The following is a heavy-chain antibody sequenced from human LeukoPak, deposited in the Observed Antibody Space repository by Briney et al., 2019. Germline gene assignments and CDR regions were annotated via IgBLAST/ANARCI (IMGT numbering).Heavy chain of an antibody. CDR2: INHSGST. V-gene: IGHV4-34*01. D-gene: IGHD6-13*01. CDR3: ARGRGYRFPYYYYYYMDV. J-gene: IGHJ6*03. Sequence: SETLSLTCAVYGGPFSGYYWSWIRQTPGKGLEWIGEINHSGSTNYNPSLKSRVTISVDTSKNQFSLKLSSVTAADTAVYYCARGRGYRFPYYYYYYMDVWGKGTTVTVSS. CDR1: GGPFSGYY.